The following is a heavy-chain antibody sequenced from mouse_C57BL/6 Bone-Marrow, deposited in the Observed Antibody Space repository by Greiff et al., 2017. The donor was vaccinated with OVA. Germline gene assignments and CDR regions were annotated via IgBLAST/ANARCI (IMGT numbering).Heavy chain of an antibody. Sequence: QVQLQQSGPELVKPGASVKISCKASGYSFTIYYIHWVKQRPGQGLEWIGWIYPGSVNTNYNEKFKGKATLTADTSSSTAYMQRSSLTSEDSAVYYCARSNYGGLAMDYWGQGTSVTVSS. CDR3: ARSNYGGLAMDY. V-gene: IGHV1-66*01. D-gene: IGHD2-5*01. CDR1: GYSFTIYY. CDR2: IYPGSVNT. J-gene: IGHJ4*01.